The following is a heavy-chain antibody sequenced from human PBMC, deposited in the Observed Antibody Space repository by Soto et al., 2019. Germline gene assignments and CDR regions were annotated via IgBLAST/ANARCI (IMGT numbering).Heavy chain of an antibody. CDR1: GGSISSYY. Sequence: PSETLSLTCTVSGGSISSYYWSWIRQPPGKGLEWIGYIYYSGSTNYNPSLKSRVTISVDTSKNQFSLKLSSVTAADTAAYYCARLYDSSGYYALGWFDPWGQGTLVTVSS. V-gene: IGHV4-59*01. J-gene: IGHJ5*02. CDR3: ARLYDSSGYYALGWFDP. CDR2: IYYSGST. D-gene: IGHD3-22*01.